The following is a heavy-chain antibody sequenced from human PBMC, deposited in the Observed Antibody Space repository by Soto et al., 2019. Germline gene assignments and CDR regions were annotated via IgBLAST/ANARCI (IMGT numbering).Heavy chain of an antibody. Sequence: SETLSLTCTVSGGSISSGDYYWSWIRQPPGKGLEWIGYIYYSGSTYYNPSLKSRVTISVDTSKNQFSLKLSYVTAADTAVYYCARDQGYGGNSVLSCFDPCGQGTLVTVSS. CDR1: GGSISSGDYY. CDR3: ARDQGYGGNSVLSCFDP. V-gene: IGHV4-30-4*01. J-gene: IGHJ5*02. CDR2: IYYSGST. D-gene: IGHD4-17*01.